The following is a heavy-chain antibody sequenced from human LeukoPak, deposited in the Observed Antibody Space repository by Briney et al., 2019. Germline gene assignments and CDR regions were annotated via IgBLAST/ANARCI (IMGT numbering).Heavy chain of an antibody. V-gene: IGHV3-30*18. J-gene: IGHJ5*02. CDR1: GFSFSNCG. CDR3: AKDKRGSSGWYDH. D-gene: IGHD6-19*01. CDR2: ISYDGRNK. Sequence: PGRSLRLSCAASGFSFSNCGMHWVRQAPGKGLEWVAVISYDGRNKYFADSVKGRLTISRDNSKNTVYLEMNSLRDEDTAVYYCAKDKRGSSGWYDHWGQGTLVTVSS.